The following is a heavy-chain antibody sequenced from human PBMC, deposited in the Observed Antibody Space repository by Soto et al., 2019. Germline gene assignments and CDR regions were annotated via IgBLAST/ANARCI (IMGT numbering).Heavy chain of an antibody. CDR2: IMPIIGTA. Sequence: QVQLVQSGAEVKKPGSSVKVSCKASGGTFSSHVFNWVRQAPGQGLEWMGGIMPIIGTANYAQKFQGRVTMTADESTSTAYMELSSLRSEDTAVYYCARDLEFRDGNISHLDYWGQGNLVTVSS. V-gene: IGHV1-69*01. CDR1: GGTFSSHV. D-gene: IGHD3-10*01. J-gene: IGHJ4*02. CDR3: ARDLEFRDGNISHLDY.